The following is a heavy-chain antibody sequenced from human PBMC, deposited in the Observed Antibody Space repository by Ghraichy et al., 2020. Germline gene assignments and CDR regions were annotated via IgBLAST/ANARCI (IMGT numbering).Heavy chain of an antibody. V-gene: IGHV3-23*01. CDR3: AKDSWTNPGIAAAGLFDY. Sequence: GGSLRLSCAASGFTFSSYDMSWVRQAPGKGLEWVSAIGGSGGSTYYADSLKGRFTISRDNSKNTLYLQMNSLRAEDTAVYYCAKDSWTNPGIAAAGLFDYWGQGTLVTVSS. CDR1: GFTFSSYD. CDR2: IGGSGGST. D-gene: IGHD6-13*01. J-gene: IGHJ4*02.